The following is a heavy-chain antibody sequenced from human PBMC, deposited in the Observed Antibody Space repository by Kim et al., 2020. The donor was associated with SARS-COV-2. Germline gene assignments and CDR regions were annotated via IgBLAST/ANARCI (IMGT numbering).Heavy chain of an antibody. Sequence: YADSVKGRFTIARHNAKNSLYLEMNSLRAEDTAVYYCARGGGYGDFYFDYWGQGTLVTVSS. V-gene: IGHV3-21*01. CDR3: ARGGGYGDFYFDY. D-gene: IGHD4-17*01. J-gene: IGHJ4*02.